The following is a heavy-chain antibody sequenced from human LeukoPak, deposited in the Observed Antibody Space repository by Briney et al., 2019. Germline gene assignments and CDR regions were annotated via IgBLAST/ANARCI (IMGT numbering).Heavy chain of an antibody. CDR3: ARGVGPYASLSVLFDQ. J-gene: IGHJ4*02. V-gene: IGHV1-69*05. D-gene: IGHD2-2*01. CDR2: FIPMLSTT. Sequence: SSVKVSCKASGGTFSSSAINWVRQAPGQGLEWVGRFIPMLSTTNYAQKFQGRVTITTDESTSTAYMELSSLRSEDTAVYYCARGVGPYASLSVLFDQWGQGTLVTVSS. CDR1: GGTFSSSA.